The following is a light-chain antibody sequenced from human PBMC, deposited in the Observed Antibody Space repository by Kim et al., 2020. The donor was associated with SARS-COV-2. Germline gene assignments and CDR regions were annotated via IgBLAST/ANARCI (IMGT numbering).Light chain of an antibody. CDR3: QQRSNWPPFT. CDR1: QSVRSY. Sequence: EIVLTQSPATLSLSPGERATLSCRASQSVRSYLAWYQHKPGQAPRLLIYDASNRATGIPARFSGSGSGTDFTLTISSLEPEDFAVYYCQQRSNWPPFTFGGGTKVDIK. CDR2: DAS. J-gene: IGKJ4*01. V-gene: IGKV3-11*01.